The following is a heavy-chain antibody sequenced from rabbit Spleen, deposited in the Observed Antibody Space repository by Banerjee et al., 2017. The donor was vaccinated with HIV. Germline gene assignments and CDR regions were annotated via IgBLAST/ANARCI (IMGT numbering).Heavy chain of an antibody. CDR1: GFSLFTYW. J-gene: IGHJ4*01. CDR3: ARDLVAVIGWNFNL. D-gene: IGHD5-1*01. V-gene: IGHV1S42*01. Sequence: EESGGGLVKPGGTLTLTCKASGFSLFTYWMCWVRQAPGKGLDLIGCIYAGDGSTDYANWVNGRFTISKTSSTVDLKMTSLTAADTATYLCARDLVAVIGWNFNLWGPGTLVTVS. CDR2: IYAGDGST.